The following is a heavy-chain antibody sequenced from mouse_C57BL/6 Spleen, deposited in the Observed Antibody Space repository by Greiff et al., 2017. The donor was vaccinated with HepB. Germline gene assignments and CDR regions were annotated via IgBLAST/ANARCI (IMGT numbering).Heavy chain of an antibody. Sequence: VQLQQPGAELVMPGASVKLSCKASGYTFTSYWMHWVKQRPGQGLEWIGEIDPSDSYTNYNQKFKGKSTLTVDKSSSTAYMQLSSLTSEDSAVYYCARSLAGSSYRRFAYWGQGTLVTVSA. D-gene: IGHD1-1*01. V-gene: IGHV1-69*01. J-gene: IGHJ3*01. CDR3: ARSLAGSSYRRFAY. CDR1: GYTFTSYW. CDR2: IDPSDSYT.